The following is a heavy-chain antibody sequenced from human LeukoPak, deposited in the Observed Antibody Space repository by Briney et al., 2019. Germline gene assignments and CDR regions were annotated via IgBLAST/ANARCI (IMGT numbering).Heavy chain of an antibody. Sequence: GGSLRLSCGASGFIFGKYAMSWVRQAPGKGLEWASGIGSGGVDTIYADSVKGRFTISRDNSKNTLSLRMGSLRADDTAIYFCARYLRDSGTSRVTLDHWGQGTLVIVSS. J-gene: IGHJ4*02. D-gene: IGHD2-2*01. CDR2: IGSGGVDT. V-gene: IGHV3-23*01. CDR1: GFIFGKYA. CDR3: ARYLRDSGTSRVTLDH.